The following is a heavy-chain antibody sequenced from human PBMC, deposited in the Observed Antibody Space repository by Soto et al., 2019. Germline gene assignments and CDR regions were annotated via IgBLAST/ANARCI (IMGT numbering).Heavy chain of an antibody. CDR3: ASRDETNGWNGFGADKYYFDF. V-gene: IGHV1-8*01. CDR1: GYTFTSYD. D-gene: IGHD1-1*01. Sequence: QVQLVQSGAEVRKPGASVKVSCEASGYTFTSYDIYWVRQATGQGLEWMGWLNPNTGNSGYAQKFQGRITVTSDTSINTVHMELSSLRSEDTAVYYCASRDETNGWNGFGADKYYFDFWGQGTLVTVSS. J-gene: IGHJ4*02. CDR2: LNPNTGNS.